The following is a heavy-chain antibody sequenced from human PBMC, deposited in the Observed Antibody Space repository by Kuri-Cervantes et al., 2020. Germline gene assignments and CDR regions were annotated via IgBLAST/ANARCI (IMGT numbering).Heavy chain of an antibody. V-gene: IGHV4-4*02. CDR1: GGSISSSNW. CDR2: IYHSGST. Sequence: SETLSLTCAASGGSISSSNWWSWVRQPPGKGLEWIGEIYHSGSTNYNPSLKSRVTISVDKSKNQFSLKLSSVTAADTAVYYCARGLPTGAWFQSNWFDPWGQGTLVTVSS. CDR3: ARGLPTGAWFQSNWFDP. J-gene: IGHJ5*02. D-gene: IGHD1-1*01.